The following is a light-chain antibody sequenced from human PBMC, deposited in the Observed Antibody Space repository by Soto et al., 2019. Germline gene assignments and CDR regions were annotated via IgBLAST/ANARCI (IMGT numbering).Light chain of an antibody. Sequence: DIQMTQSPTTLSASVGDRVTITCRASQSISIWLAWYQQKPGKAPKILIYETSSLESGVPSRFSGSGSGTEFTLTITSLQPDDFATYYCQQYNNYPQEFGQGTKVEIK. CDR3: QQYNNYPQE. CDR2: ETS. J-gene: IGKJ1*01. CDR1: QSISIW. V-gene: IGKV1-5*03.